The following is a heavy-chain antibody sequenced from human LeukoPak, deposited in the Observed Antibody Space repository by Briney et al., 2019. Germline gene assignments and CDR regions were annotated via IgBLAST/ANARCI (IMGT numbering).Heavy chain of an antibody. CDR2: TYSGGST. J-gene: IGHJ4*02. CDR1: GFNFNTYT. V-gene: IGHV3-53*01. CDR3: ARDSGWNYVDLEY. Sequence: PGGSLRLSCTASGFNFNTYTMNWVRQAPGQGLEWVSVTYSGGSTYYADSVKGRFTISRDNSKNTVYLQMNNLRAEDTAVYYCARDSGWNYVDLEYWGQGTLVTVSS. D-gene: IGHD1-7*01.